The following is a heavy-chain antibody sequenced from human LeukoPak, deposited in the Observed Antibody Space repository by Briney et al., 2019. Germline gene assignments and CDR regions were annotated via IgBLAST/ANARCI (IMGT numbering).Heavy chain of an antibody. V-gene: IGHV3-30*04. Sequence: PGRSLRLSCAASGFTFSSYAIHWVRQAPGKGLEWVAVISYDGSNKYYADSVKGRFTISRDNSKNTLYLQMNSLRAEDTAVYYCANYGAGNYVGYYYYYMDVWGKGTTVTVSS. CDR3: ANYGAGNYVGYYYYYMDV. CDR2: ISYDGSNK. CDR1: GFTFSSYA. D-gene: IGHD1-7*01. J-gene: IGHJ6*03.